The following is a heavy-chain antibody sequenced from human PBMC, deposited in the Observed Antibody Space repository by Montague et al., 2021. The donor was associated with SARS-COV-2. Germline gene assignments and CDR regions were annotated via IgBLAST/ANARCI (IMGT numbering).Heavy chain of an antibody. J-gene: IGHJ3*02. Sequence: SETLSLTCTVSGDSISHYYWNWIRQPPGKGLEWIGYIYSSGTTNYSPSLESRVTISLDESKNQFSLKLTSVTAADTAVYYCVRDRRNYAYVWGSTSDAFEIWGQGTVVTVSS. V-gene: IGHV4-59*01. CDR2: IYSSGTT. CDR3: VRDRRNYAYVWGSTSDAFEI. D-gene: IGHD3-16*01. CDR1: GDSISHYY.